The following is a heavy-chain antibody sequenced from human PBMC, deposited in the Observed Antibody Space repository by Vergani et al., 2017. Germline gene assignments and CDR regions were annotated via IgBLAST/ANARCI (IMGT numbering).Heavy chain of an antibody. Sequence: QVQLQQWGAGLLTPSETLSLTCAVYGGSFSGYYWSWIRQPPGKGLEWIGEINHSGSTNYNPSLKSRVTISVDTSKNQFSLKLSSVTAADTAVYYCARGVCSGGSCYPKVCFDYWGQGTLVTVSS. V-gene: IGHV4-34*01. D-gene: IGHD2-15*01. J-gene: IGHJ4*02. CDR3: ARGVCSGGSCYPKVCFDY. CDR2: INHSGST. CDR1: GGSFSGYY.